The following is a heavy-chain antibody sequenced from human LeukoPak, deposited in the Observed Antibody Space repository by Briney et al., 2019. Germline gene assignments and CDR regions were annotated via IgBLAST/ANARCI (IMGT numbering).Heavy chain of an antibody. D-gene: IGHD5-12*01. CDR2: ISWNSGSI. CDR3: ARALQPVVATTSFDY. CDR1: GFTFSSYA. J-gene: IGHJ4*02. V-gene: IGHV3-9*01. Sequence: GGSLRLSCAASGFTFSSYAMSWVRQAPGKGLEWVSGISWNSGSIGYADSVKGRFTISRDNAKNSLYLRMSSLRAEDTALYYCARALQPVVATTSFDYWGQGTLVTVSS.